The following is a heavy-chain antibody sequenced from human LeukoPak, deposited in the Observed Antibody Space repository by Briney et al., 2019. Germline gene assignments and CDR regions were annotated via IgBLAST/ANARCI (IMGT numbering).Heavy chain of an antibody. CDR3: ARTPKEIVVVPAAPGYFDY. CDR1: GGSISSYY. Sequence: PSETLSLTCTVSGGSISSYYWSWIRQPAGKGLEWIGRIYTSGSTNYNPSLKSRVTMSVDTSKNQFSLKLSSVTAADTAVYYCARTPKEIVVVPAAPGYFDYWGQGTLVTVSS. D-gene: IGHD2-2*01. J-gene: IGHJ4*02. CDR2: IYTSGST. V-gene: IGHV4-4*07.